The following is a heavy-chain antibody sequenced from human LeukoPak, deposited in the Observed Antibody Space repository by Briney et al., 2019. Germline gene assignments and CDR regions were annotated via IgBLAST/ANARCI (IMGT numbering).Heavy chain of an antibody. Sequence: ASVKVSCKASGGTFSSYAISWVRQATGQGLEWMGGIIPIFGTANYAQKFQGRVTITADKSTSTAYMELSSLRSEDTAVYYCARSVVVPAANRYYYYYYYMDVWGKGTTVTVSS. J-gene: IGHJ6*03. V-gene: IGHV1-69*06. D-gene: IGHD2-2*01. CDR1: GGTFSSYA. CDR3: ARSVVVPAANRYYYYYYYMDV. CDR2: IIPIFGTA.